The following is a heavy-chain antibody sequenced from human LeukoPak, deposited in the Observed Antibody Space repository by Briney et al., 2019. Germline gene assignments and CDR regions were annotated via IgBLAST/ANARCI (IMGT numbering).Heavy chain of an antibody. Sequence: GGSLRLSCAASGFTFSSYAMSWVRQVPGKGLEWVSAISGSGGSTYYADSVKGRFTISRDNSKNTLYLQMNSLRAEDTAVYYCAKVVVAATFSWFDPWGQGTLVTVSS. CDR1: GFTFSSYA. CDR3: AKVVVAATFSWFDP. V-gene: IGHV3-23*01. D-gene: IGHD2-15*01. CDR2: ISGSGGST. J-gene: IGHJ5*02.